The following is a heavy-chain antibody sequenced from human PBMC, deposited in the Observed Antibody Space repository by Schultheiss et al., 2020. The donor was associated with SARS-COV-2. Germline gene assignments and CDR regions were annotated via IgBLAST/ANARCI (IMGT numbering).Heavy chain of an antibody. CDR2: IYHSGST. CDR1: GYSISSGYY. V-gene: IGHV4-38-2*01. D-gene: IGHD4-17*01. CDR3: ARGPTVTTPLDY. J-gene: IGHJ4*02. Sequence: SETLSLTCAVSGYSISSGYYWGWIRQPPGKGLEWIGSIYHSGSTYYNPSLKSRVTISVDTSKNQFSLKLSSVTAADTAVYYCARGPTVTTPLDYWGQGTLVTVSS.